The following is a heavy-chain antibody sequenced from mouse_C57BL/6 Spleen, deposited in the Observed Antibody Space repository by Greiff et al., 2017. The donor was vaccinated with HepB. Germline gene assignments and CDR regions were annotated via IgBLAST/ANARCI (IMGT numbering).Heavy chain of an antibody. CDR3: ARRGYYFDY. Sequence: VKLQESGAELVMPGASVKLSCKASGYTFTSYWMHWVKQRPGQGLEWIGEIDPSDSYTNYNQKFKGKSTLTVDKSSSTAYMQLSSLTSEDSAVYYCARRGYYFDYWGQGTTLTVSS. CDR2: IDPSDSYT. V-gene: IGHV1-69*01. CDR1: GYTFTSYW. J-gene: IGHJ2*01.